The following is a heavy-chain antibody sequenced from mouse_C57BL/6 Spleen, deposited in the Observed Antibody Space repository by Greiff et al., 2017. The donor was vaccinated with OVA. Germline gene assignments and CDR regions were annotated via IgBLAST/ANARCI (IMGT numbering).Heavy chain of an antibody. V-gene: IGHV5-12*01. CDR3: ARQDYDYDGSMDY. CDR2: ISNGGGST. J-gene: IGHJ4*01. CDR1: GFTFSDYY. Sequence: EVQLMESGGGLVQPGGSLKLSCAASGFTFSDYYMYWVRQTPEKRLEWVAYISNGGGSTYYPDTVKGRFTISRDNAKNTLYLQMSRLKSEDTAMYYCARQDYDYDGSMDYWGQGTSVTVSS. D-gene: IGHD2-4*01.